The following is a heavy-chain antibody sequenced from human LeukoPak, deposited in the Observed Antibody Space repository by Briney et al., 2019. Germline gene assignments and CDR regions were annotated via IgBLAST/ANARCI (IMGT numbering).Heavy chain of an antibody. Sequence: PGRSLRLSCAASGFTFSSYVMHWVRQAPGKGLEWVAVISYDGSNKYYADSVKGRFTISRDNSKNTLYLQMNSLRAEDTAVYYCARDSDYGGLYNWFDPWGQGTLVTVSS. CDR2: ISYDGSNK. CDR1: GFTFSSYV. CDR3: ARDSDYGGLYNWFDP. J-gene: IGHJ5*02. D-gene: IGHD4-23*01. V-gene: IGHV3-30-3*01.